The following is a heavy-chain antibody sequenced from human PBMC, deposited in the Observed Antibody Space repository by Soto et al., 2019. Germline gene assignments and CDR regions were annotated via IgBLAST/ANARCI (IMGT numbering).Heavy chain of an antibody. V-gene: IGHV3-23*01. J-gene: IGHJ4*02. CDR1: GFTFSSNA. Sequence: EVQLLESGGGLVQPGGSLRISCIGSGFTFSSNAMSWVRQAPGKGLEWVSAISGSGGTTYYADSVKGRFAVSRDNSNNTLYLQMNSLRAEDTAVYYCAKQRAGFGSGSDTYYFDCWGQGTLVTVSS. D-gene: IGHD3-10*01. CDR2: ISGSGGTT. CDR3: AKQRAGFGSGSDTYYFDC.